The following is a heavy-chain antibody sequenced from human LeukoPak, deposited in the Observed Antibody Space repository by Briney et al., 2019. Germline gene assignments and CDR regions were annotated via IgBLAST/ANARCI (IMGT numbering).Heavy chain of an antibody. V-gene: IGHV3-7*01. D-gene: IGHD3-10*01. Sequence: GGSLRLSCAASGFTFSSYAMSWVRQAPGKGLEWVANIRQDESEKYYVDSVKGRFTISRDNAKNSLYLQMNSLRAEDTAVYYCARDSGSAYYSGSGTYYYDAFDFWGQGTTVTVSS. CDR3: ARDSGSAYYSGSGTYYYDAFDF. J-gene: IGHJ3*01. CDR2: IRQDESEK. CDR1: GFTFSSYA.